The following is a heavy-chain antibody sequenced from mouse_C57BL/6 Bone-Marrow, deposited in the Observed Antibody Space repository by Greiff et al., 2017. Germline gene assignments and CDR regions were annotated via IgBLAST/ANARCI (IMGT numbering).Heavy chain of an antibody. CDR1: EYEFPSHD. CDR2: INSDGGST. Sequence: EVKLMESGGGLVQPGESLKLSCESNEYEFPSHDMSWVRKTPEKRLELVAAINSDGGSTYYPDTMERRFIISRDNTKKTLYLQMSSLRSEDTALYYCAFWLLREGFAYWGQGTLVTVSA. D-gene: IGHD2-3*01. CDR3: AFWLLREGFAY. J-gene: IGHJ3*01. V-gene: IGHV5-2*01.